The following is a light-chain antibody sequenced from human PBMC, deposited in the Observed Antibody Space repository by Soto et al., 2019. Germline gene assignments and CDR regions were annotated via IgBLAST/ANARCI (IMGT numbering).Light chain of an antibody. Sequence: QSVLTQPASVSGSPGQSITISCTGTGSDVGGYDYVSWYQQYPGKAPKLVIYDVTNRPSGVSNRFSGSKSGNTAALIIFGLQAEDEADYYCCSYTSSGTYVFGTWTKLTVL. V-gene: IGLV2-14*03. CDR2: DVT. CDR1: GSDVGGYDY. J-gene: IGLJ1*01. CDR3: CSYTSSGTYV.